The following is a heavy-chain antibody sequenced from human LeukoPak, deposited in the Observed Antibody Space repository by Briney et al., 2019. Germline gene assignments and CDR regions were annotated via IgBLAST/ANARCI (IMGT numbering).Heavy chain of an antibody. J-gene: IGHJ4*02. D-gene: IGHD1/OR15-1a*01. CDR2: IDSDGSGT. CDR1: GLTLSGYW. Sequence: GGSLRLSCSASGLTLSGYWMHWVRQIPGKGLVWVSRIDSDGSGTSYADSVKGRFTISRDDVKNMLYLQMYSLRVEDTGLYYCSTVEHFWGQGTLVTVSS. CDR3: STVEHF. V-gene: IGHV3-74*01.